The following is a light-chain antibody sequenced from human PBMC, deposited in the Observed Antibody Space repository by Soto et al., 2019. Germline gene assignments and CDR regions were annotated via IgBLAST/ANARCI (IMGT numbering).Light chain of an antibody. CDR3: ASWDDRLSGFV. CDR2: LNN. Sequence: QSVLTQPPSASGTPGQRVTISCSGSSSNIGSNYVYWYQQLTGTAPKLLIYLNNQRPSGVPDRFSGSKSGTSASLAISGLRYEDEADYYCASWDDRLSGFVFGTGTKLTVL. J-gene: IGLJ1*01. CDR1: SSNIGSNY. V-gene: IGLV1-47*01.